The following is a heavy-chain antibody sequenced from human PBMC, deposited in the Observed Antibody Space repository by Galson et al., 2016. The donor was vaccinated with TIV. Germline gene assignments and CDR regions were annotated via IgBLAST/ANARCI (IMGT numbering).Heavy chain of an antibody. D-gene: IGHD3-10*01. CDR2: ILGTGDTT. Sequence: LRLSCAASGFTFSNYAMTWVRQAPGKGLEWVSGILGTGDTTYYADSVKGRFTISRDNSKNTLYLQIDSLRDDDTALYYCAKGDITKVRGGSYDFWGQGTLVTVSS. V-gene: IGHV3-23*01. CDR1: GFTFSNYA. CDR3: AKGDITKVRGGSYDF. J-gene: IGHJ4*02.